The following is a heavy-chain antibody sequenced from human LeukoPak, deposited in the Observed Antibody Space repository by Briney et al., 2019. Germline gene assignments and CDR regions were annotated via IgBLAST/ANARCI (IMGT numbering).Heavy chain of an antibody. CDR2: IYYSGST. CDR1: GGSISSGDYY. D-gene: IGHD3-22*01. V-gene: IGHV4-30-4*08. J-gene: IGHJ3*02. CDR3: ARDGLLGYDSSEDAFDI. Sequence: SQTLSLTCTVSGGSISSGDYYWSWIRQPPGKGLEWIGYIYYSGSTYYNPSLKSRVTISVDKSKNQFSLKLSSVTAADTAVYYCARDGLLGYDSSEDAFDIWGQGTMVTVSS.